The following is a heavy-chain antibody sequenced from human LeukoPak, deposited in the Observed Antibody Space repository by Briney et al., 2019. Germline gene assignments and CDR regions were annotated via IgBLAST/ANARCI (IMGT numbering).Heavy chain of an antibody. CDR2: IYYNGST. V-gene: IGHV4-59*01. Sequence: SETLSLTCTVSGGSIIPYYWSWIRQPPGKGLEWIGYIYYNGSTLYNPSLRTRVTISLNTSKSQFFLEVTSVTATDTAVYFCSRGLRFSPWGPGTLVTVSS. CDR1: GGSIIPYY. D-gene: IGHD3-3*01. CDR3: SRGLRFSP. J-gene: IGHJ5*02.